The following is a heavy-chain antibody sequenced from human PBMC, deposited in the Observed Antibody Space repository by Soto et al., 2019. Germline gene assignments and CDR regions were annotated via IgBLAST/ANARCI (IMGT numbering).Heavy chain of an antibody. CDR2: LYYSGGT. D-gene: IGHD2-21*02. CDR1: GGSISSSGYY. Sequence: QLQLQGSGPGLVKPSETLSLTCTVSGGSISSSGYYWGWIRQPPGKGLEWIGSLYYSGGTYYNPSLESRVTISVDTSKNQFSLKLSSVTAADTAVYYCARHLVVVTALHDGFDIWGQGTMVTVSS. V-gene: IGHV4-39*01. J-gene: IGHJ3*02. CDR3: ARHLVVVTALHDGFDI.